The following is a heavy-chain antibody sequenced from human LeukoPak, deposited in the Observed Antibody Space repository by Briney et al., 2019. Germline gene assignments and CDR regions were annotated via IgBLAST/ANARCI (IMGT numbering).Heavy chain of an antibody. CDR2: IYYSGTP. J-gene: IGHJ3*02. V-gene: IGHV4-59*01. CDR3: ARQNDFDI. CDR1: GGSITSDH. Sequence: PSETLSVTCTVSGGSITSDHWNWIRQPPGKGLEWIGCIYYSGTPYYNPSPKSRVTISVDMSKNQFSLRLTSVTAADTAVYYCARQNDFDIWGQGTLVTVSS. D-gene: IGHD2/OR15-2a*01.